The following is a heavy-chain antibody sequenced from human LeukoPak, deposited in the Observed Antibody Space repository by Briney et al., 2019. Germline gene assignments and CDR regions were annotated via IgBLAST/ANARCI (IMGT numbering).Heavy chain of an antibody. Sequence: ASVKVSCKASGYTFTGYYMHWVRQAPGQGLEWMGWINSNSGGTNYAQKFQGRVTMTRDTSISTAYMELSRLRSDDTAVYYCARGYSGYDYSFDYWGQGTLVTVSS. CDR1: GYTFTGYY. CDR3: ARGYSGYDYSFDY. CDR2: INSNSGGT. D-gene: IGHD5-12*01. V-gene: IGHV1-2*02. J-gene: IGHJ4*02.